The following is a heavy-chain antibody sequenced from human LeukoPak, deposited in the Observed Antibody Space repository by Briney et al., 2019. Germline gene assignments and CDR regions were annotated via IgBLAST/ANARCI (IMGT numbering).Heavy chain of an antibody. Sequence: ASVKVSCKASGYTFTGYYMHWVRQAPGQGLEWMGWINPNSGGTNYAQKFQGRVTMTRDTSISTTYMELRSLRSDDTAVYYCARGTGYYDSSGYLSYWGQGTLVTVSS. CDR3: ARGTGYYDSSGYLSY. V-gene: IGHV1-2*02. D-gene: IGHD3-22*01. CDR2: INPNSGGT. CDR1: GYTFTGYY. J-gene: IGHJ1*01.